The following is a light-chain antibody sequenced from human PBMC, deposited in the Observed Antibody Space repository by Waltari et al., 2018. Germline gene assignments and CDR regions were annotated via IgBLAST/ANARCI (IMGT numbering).Light chain of an antibody. V-gene: IGKV3-15*01. CDR1: QSVSSN. CDR2: GAS. Sequence: EIVMTQAPATLSVSPGERATLSCRASQSVSSNLAWYQQKPGQDPRHLLYGASTRATGIAARCSGSGSCTEFTLTISSLQSEDFAVYYCQQYNNWLRGTFGQGTKLEIK. J-gene: IGKJ2*01. CDR3: QQYNNWLRGT.